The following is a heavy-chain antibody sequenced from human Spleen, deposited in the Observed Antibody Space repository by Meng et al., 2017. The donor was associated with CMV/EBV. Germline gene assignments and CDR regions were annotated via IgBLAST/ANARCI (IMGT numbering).Heavy chain of an antibody. CDR2: IYYSGST. Sequence: GSLRLSCSVSSGSVSSGSYSWSWIRQPPGKGLEWIGSIYYSGSTYYNPSLKSRVTISVDTSKNQFSLKLSSVTAADTAVYYCASRGPRRAFDIWGQGTMVTVSS. CDR1: SGSVSSGSYS. V-gene: IGHV4-39*07. D-gene: IGHD1-14*01. CDR3: ASRGPRRAFDI. J-gene: IGHJ3*02.